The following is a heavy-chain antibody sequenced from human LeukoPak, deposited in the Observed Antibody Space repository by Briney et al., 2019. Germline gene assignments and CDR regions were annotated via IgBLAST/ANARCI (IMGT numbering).Heavy chain of an antibody. CDR2: INHSGST. D-gene: IGHD3-22*01. Sequence: SETLSLTCAVYGGPFSGYYWSWIRQPPGKGLEWIGEINHSGSTNYNPSLKSRVTISVDTSKNQFSLKLSSVTAADTAVYYCARGVLKGEFYDSSGYYYDWFDPWGQGTLVTVSS. CDR3: ARGVLKGEFYDSSGYYYDWFDP. J-gene: IGHJ5*02. CDR1: GGPFSGYY. V-gene: IGHV4-34*01.